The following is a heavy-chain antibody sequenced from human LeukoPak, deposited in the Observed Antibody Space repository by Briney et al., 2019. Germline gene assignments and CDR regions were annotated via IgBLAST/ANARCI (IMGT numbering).Heavy chain of an antibody. D-gene: IGHD7-27*01. CDR3: ARDITGDPPPYYFDY. Sequence: GRSLRLSCAASGFTFSNYGLHWVRQAPGKGLEWLAVMWFDGSHKYYADSVKGRFTIFRDNSKSMLYLQMNSLRAEDTAVYYCARDITGDPPPYYFDYWGQGSLVTVFS. V-gene: IGHV3-33*01. CDR1: GFTFSNYG. CDR2: MWFDGSHK. J-gene: IGHJ4*02.